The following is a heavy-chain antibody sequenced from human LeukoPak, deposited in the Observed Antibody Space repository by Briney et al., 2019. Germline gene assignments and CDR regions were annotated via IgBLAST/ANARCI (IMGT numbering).Heavy chain of an antibody. J-gene: IGHJ6*03. CDR3: ARVHGSGSFGYYYYMDV. CDR1: GGTFISYA. Sequence: GSSVKVSCKASGGTFISYAISWVRQAPGQGLEWMGGIIPIFGTANYAQKFQGRVTITTDESTSTAYMELSSLRSEDTAVYYCARVHGSGSFGYYYYMDVWGKGTTVTVSS. D-gene: IGHD3-10*01. CDR2: IIPIFGTA. V-gene: IGHV1-69*05.